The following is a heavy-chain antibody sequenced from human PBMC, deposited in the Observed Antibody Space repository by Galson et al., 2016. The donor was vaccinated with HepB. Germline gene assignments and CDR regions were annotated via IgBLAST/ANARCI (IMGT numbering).Heavy chain of an antibody. CDR3: ARDAQQLLRGYHYGMDV. V-gene: IGHV3-33*01. CDR1: GFTFSKYG. D-gene: IGHD1-1*01. CDR2: IWYDGSSK. J-gene: IGHJ6*01. Sequence: SLRLSCAASGFTFSKYGMHWVRQAPGKGLEWVAGIWYDGSSKNYADSVKGRFIIFRDNSRNTLYLEMNSLRAEDTAVYYCARDAQQLLRGYHYGMDVWGQGTTVTVSS.